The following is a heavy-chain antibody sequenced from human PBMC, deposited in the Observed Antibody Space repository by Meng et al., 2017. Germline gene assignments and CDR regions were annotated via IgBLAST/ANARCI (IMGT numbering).Heavy chain of an antibody. CDR1: GYTFTDYY. V-gene: IGHV1-2*06. Sequence: QVQPVQLGAEVKKPGASVRVSCKTSGYTFTDYYIHWVRQAPGQGLEWLGRINPNNGGTNYPQRFRGRVTMTRDTSITTAYMDLSSLRSDDTAVYYCAREKVSVPGSDDAFDIWGQGTMVTVSS. J-gene: IGHJ3*02. CDR3: AREKVSVPGSDDAFDI. CDR2: INPNNGGT. D-gene: IGHD6-19*01.